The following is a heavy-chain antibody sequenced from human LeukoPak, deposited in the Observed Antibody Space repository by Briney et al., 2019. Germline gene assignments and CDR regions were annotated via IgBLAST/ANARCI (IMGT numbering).Heavy chain of an antibody. D-gene: IGHD3-22*01. V-gene: IGHV1-18*01. J-gene: IGHJ4*02. CDR1: DYTFTNYG. CDR2: ISAYNGNT. Sequence: ASVKVSCKASDYTFTNYGISWVRQAPGQGLEWMGWISAYNGNTNQAQKLQGRVTMTTDTSTRTAYMELRSLRSDDTAVYYWARDYYDSSGYYHVFAYWGQGTLVTVSS. CDR3: ARDYYDSSGYYHVFAY.